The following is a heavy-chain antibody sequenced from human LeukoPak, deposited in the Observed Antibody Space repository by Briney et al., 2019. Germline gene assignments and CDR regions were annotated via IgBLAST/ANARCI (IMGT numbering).Heavy chain of an antibody. Sequence: SETLSLTCTVSGGSISSSSYYWGWIRQPPGKGLEWIGSIYYSGSTYYNPSLKSRVTISVDTSKNQFSLKLSSVTAADTAVYYCASITMMTNWFDPWGQGTLVAVSS. CDR3: ASITMMTNWFDP. D-gene: IGHD3-22*01. CDR2: IYYSGST. J-gene: IGHJ5*02. V-gene: IGHV4-39*01. CDR1: GGSISSSSYY.